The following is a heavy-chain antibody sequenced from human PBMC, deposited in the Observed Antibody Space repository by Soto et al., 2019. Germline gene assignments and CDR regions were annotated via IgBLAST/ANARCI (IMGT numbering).Heavy chain of an antibody. CDR1: GFTFSGYG. J-gene: IGHJ4*02. Sequence: AGGSLRLSCAASGFTFSGYGMNWVRQTQEKGLEWVSSISSTSSYTHYSDSVKGRFTISRDNANNSLFLQMNSLRAEDTATYYCARDLALAGNYWGQGVLVTVSS. V-gene: IGHV3-21*01. D-gene: IGHD6-19*01. CDR2: ISSTSSYT. CDR3: ARDLALAGNY.